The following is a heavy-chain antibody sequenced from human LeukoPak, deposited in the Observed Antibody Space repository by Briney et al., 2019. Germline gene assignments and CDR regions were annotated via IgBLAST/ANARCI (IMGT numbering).Heavy chain of an antibody. J-gene: IGHJ2*01. CDR3: ARDPNYYDSSGQNWYFDL. CDR1: GGSISSGGYY. D-gene: IGHD3-22*01. V-gene: IGHV4-31*03. Sequence: PSETLPLTCTVSGGSISSGGYYWSWIRQHPGKGLEWIGYIYYSGSTYYNPSLKSRVTISVDTSKNQFSLKLSSVTAADTAAYYCARDPNYYDSSGQNWYFDLWGRGTLVTVSS. CDR2: IYYSGST.